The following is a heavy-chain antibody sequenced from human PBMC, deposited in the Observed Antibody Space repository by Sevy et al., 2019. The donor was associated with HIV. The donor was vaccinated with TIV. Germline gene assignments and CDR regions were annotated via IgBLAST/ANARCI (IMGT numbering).Heavy chain of an antibody. V-gene: IGHV3-30-3*01. D-gene: IGHD4-17*01. CDR1: GFAFTNYYA. Sequence: GGSLRLSCTASGFAFTNYYAMHWVRQAPGKGLEWVALISYGGSDKFYADSVKGRFTITRDNFKNTLYLQMNGLTTEDTAVYYCARPRANYVDDYFFYAMDVWGQGTTVTVSS. CDR2: ISYGGSDK. CDR3: ARPRANYVDDYFFYAMDV. J-gene: IGHJ6*02.